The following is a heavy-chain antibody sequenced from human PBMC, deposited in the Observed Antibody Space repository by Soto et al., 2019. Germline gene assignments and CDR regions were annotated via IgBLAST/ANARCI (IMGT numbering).Heavy chain of an antibody. Sequence: GESLQISGRSSGWKFTTSWIAWVRQMHGKGLEWMGIIFPSDSDTRYSPSFQGQVTISADRSTSTVFLQWASLKASDTAVYFCARKDKSGYFNWFDPWGQGTLVTVSS. D-gene: IGHD3-22*01. J-gene: IGHJ5*02. CDR3: ARKDKSGYFNWFDP. CDR1: GWKFTTSW. CDR2: IFPSDSDT. V-gene: IGHV5-51*01.